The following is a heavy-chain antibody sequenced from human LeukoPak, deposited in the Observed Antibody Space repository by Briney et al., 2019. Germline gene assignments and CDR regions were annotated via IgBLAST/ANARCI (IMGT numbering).Heavy chain of an antibody. V-gene: IGHV3-7*04. CDR3: ATEQLAAAGTVLDY. Sequence: PGGSLRLSCAASGFTFSSYWMSWVRQAPGKGLEWVANIKQDGSEKCYVDSVKGRFTISRDNAKNSLYLQMNSLRAEDTAVYYCATEQLAAAGTVLDYWGQGTLVTVSS. J-gene: IGHJ4*02. CDR2: IKQDGSEK. D-gene: IGHD6-13*01. CDR1: GFTFSSYW.